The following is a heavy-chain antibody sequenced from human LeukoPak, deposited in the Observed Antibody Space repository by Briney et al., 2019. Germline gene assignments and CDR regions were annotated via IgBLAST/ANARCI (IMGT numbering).Heavy chain of an antibody. Sequence: AASVKVSCKASGGTFSSYAISWVRQAPGQGLEWMGGIIPIFGTANYAQKFQGRVTITAGESTSTAYMELSSLRSEDTAVYYCAREGYCSGGSCYYFDYWGQGTLVTVSS. J-gene: IGHJ4*02. D-gene: IGHD2-15*01. CDR1: GGTFSSYA. CDR2: IIPIFGTA. CDR3: AREGYCSGGSCYYFDY. V-gene: IGHV1-69*13.